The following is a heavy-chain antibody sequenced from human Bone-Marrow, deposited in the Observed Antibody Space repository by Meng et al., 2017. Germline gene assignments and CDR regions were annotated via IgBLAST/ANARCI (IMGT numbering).Heavy chain of an antibody. J-gene: IGHJ6*02. D-gene: IGHD5-18*01. CDR2: IRSKAYGGTT. V-gene: IGHV3-49*03. CDR3: TRDGEGYSYGYGISGYYYGMDV. CDR1: GFTFGDYA. Sequence: GESLKISCTASGFTFGDYAMSWFRQAPGKGLEWVGFIRSKAYGGTTEYAASVKGRFTISRDDSKSIAYLQMNSLKTEDTAVYYCTRDGEGYSYGYGISGYYYGMDVWGQGTMVTVSS.